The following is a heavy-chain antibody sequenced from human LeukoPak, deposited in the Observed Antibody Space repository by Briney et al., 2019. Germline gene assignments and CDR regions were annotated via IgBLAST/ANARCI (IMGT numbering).Heavy chain of an antibody. CDR1: GGSISSYY. CDR3: ARGWDTNDRYDAFVI. Sequence: SETLSLTCTVSGGSISSYYWSWIRQPAGKGLEWIGRIYISGSTNYNPSLKSRLTTSLDTSNNQFSLKLSSVTAADTAVYYCARGWDTNDRYDAFVIWAKGQWSPSLQ. J-gene: IGHJ3*02. CDR2: IYISGST. V-gene: IGHV4-4*07. D-gene: IGHD1-26*01.